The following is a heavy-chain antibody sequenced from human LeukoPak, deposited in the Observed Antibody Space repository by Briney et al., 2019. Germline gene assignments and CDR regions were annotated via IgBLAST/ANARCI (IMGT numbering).Heavy chain of an antibody. CDR2: ISSSSSYI. Sequence: GGSLRLSCAASGFTFSSYSMNWVRQAPGKGLEWVSSISSSSSYIYYADSVKGRFTISRDNAKNSLYLQMNSLRAEDTAVCYCARVVAVAGPDYWGQGTLVTVSS. D-gene: IGHD6-19*01. CDR1: GFTFSSYS. V-gene: IGHV3-21*01. J-gene: IGHJ4*02. CDR3: ARVVAVAGPDY.